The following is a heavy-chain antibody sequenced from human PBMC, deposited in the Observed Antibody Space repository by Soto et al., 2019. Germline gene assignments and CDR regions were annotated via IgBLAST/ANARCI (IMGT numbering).Heavy chain of an antibody. CDR3: ARDIEENYYYYYMDV. Sequence: GGSLRLSCAASGFTFSSYWMSWVRQAPGKGLEWVANIKQDGSEKYYVDSVKGRFTISRDNAKNSLYLQMNSLRAEDTAVYYCARDIEENYYYYYMDVWGKGTTVTVSS. V-gene: IGHV3-7*01. D-gene: IGHD2-15*01. CDR1: GFTFSSYW. J-gene: IGHJ6*03. CDR2: IKQDGSEK.